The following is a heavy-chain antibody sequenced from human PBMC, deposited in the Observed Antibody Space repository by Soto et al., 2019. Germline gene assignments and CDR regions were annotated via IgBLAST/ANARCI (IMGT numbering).Heavy chain of an antibody. CDR1: GFSLTNARMG. D-gene: IGHD2-21*02. CDR2: ISSNDEK. J-gene: IGHJ3*02. V-gene: IGHV2-26*01. Sequence: GSGPTLVNPTETLTLTCTVSGFSLTNARMGVSWIRQPPGKALEWLAHISSNDEKSYSTSLISRLTISKDTSKSQVVLIMTNMDPVDTATYHCARTVVTPSSAFDIWGQGTMVTVS. CDR3: ARTVVTPSSAFDI.